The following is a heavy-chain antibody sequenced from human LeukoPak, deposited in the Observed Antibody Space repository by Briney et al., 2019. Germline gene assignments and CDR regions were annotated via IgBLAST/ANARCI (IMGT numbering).Heavy chain of an antibody. J-gene: IGHJ4*02. V-gene: IGHV1-46*01. D-gene: IGHD3-9*01. CDR1: GYTFTSYY. Sequence: ASVKVSCKASGYTFTSYYMHWVRQAPGQGLEWMGIINPSGGSTSYAQKLQGRVTMTRDTSTSTVYMELSSLRSEDTAVYYCARRYPKGNYFDYWGQGTLVTVSS. CDR3: ARRYPKGNYFDY. CDR2: INPSGGST.